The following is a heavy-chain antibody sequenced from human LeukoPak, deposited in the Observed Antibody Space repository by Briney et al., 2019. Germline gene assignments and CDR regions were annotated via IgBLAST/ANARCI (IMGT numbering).Heavy chain of an antibody. CDR2: IYYSGST. CDR1: GGSISSHY. V-gene: IGHV4-59*11. J-gene: IGHJ4*02. Sequence: SETLSLTCTVSGGSISSHYWSWIRQPPGKGLEWIGYIYYSGSTNYNPSLKSRVTISVDTSKNQFSLKLSSVTAADTAVYYCARGGSSSHLYDYWGQGTLVTVSS. D-gene: IGHD6-6*01. CDR3: ARGGSSSHLYDY.